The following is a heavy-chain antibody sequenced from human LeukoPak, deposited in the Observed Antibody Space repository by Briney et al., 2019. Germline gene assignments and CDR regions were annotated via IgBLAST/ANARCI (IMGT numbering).Heavy chain of an antibody. CDR3: AKGLWYYYGSGSYYLSD. V-gene: IGHV3-23*01. Sequence: PGGSLRLSCAASGVTFRTYAMSWVRQAPGKGLEWVSTISDNSGTTYYADSVKGRFTISRGNSKNTLYLQMNSLRAEDTAVYYCAKGLWYYYGSGSYYLSDWGQGTLVTVSS. CDR1: GVTFRTYA. J-gene: IGHJ4*02. CDR2: ISDNSGTT. D-gene: IGHD3-10*01.